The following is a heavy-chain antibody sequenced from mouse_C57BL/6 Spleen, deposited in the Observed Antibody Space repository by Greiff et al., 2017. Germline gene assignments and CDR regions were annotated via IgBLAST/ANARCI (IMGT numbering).Heavy chain of an antibody. CDR1: GFSLTSSG. D-gene: IGHD2-4*01. CDR3: ARNERLRDYAMDY. CDR2: IWSGGST. J-gene: IGHJ4*01. V-gene: IGHV2-2*01. Sequence: VQLQQSGPGLVQPSQSLSITCTVSGFSLTSSGVHWVRQSPGNGLEWLGVIWSGGSTDYNAAFISRLSISKDNAKSQVFFKMNSLQADDTAIYYCARNERLRDYAMDYWGQGTSVTVSS.